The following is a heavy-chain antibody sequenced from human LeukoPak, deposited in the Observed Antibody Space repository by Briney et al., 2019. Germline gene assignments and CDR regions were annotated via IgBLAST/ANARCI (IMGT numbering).Heavy chain of an antibody. D-gene: IGHD3-16*01. CDR3: AIGIKYFDY. Sequence: PGGSLRLSCAASGFTFSPFAMSWVRQAPGKGLEWVSGISGGGGSTYYADSVKGRFTISRDNSKNTLHLQMNSLRAEDTAVYYCAIGIKYFDYWGQGTLVTVSS. CDR2: ISGGGGST. CDR1: GFTFSPFA. J-gene: IGHJ4*02. V-gene: IGHV3-23*01.